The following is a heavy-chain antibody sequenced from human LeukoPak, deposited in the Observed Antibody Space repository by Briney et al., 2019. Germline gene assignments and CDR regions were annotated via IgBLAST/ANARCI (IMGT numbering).Heavy chain of an antibody. V-gene: IGHV4-59*08. CDR3: ARRTVVTQITNDAFDI. CDR1: GGSISSYY. D-gene: IGHD4-23*01. Sequence: SETLSLTCTVSGGSISSYYWSWIRQPPGKGLEWIGYIYSSGSTNYNPSLKSRVTISVDTSKNQFSLKLSSVTAADTAVYYCARRTVVTQITNDAFDIWGQGTMVTVSS. CDR2: IYSSGST. J-gene: IGHJ3*02.